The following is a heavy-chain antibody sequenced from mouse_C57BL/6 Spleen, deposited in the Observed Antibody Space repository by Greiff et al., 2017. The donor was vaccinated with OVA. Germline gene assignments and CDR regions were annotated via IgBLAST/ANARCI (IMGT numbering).Heavy chain of an antibody. CDR3: VRSGDGYYRYFDV. D-gene: IGHD2-3*01. CDR1: GYTFTDYY. V-gene: IGHV1-26*01. J-gene: IGHJ1*03. CDR2: INPNNGGT. Sequence: EVQLQQSGPELVKPGASVKISCKASGYTFTDYYMNWVKQSHGKSLEWIGDINPNNGGTSYNQKFKGKATLTVDKSSSTAYMELRSLTSEDSAVYYCVRSGDGYYRYFDVWGTGTTVTVSS.